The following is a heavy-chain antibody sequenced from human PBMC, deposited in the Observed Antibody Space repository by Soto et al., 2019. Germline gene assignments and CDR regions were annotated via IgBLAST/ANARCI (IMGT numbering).Heavy chain of an antibody. CDR2: IQYSGNT. V-gene: IGHV4-59*08. CDR1: ADSMSSHS. J-gene: IGHJ6*03. CDR3: ARAYYDFWSDEYYYYMDV. Sequence: SETLSLTCIVSADSMSSHSWSWIRQPPGKGLEWIGYIQYSGNTNYNPSLKSRVTISLDTSKNQFSLKLSSVTAADTAVYYCARAYYDFWSDEYYYYMDVWGKGTTVTVSS. D-gene: IGHD3-3*01.